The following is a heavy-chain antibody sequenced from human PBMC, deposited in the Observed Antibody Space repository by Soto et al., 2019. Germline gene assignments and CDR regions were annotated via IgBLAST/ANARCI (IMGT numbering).Heavy chain of an antibody. D-gene: IGHD6-19*01. V-gene: IGHV4-39*01. J-gene: IGHJ5*02. Sequence: SQALSRTYTVSACPTISSSYYWGWMRQPPGKGLEWFGSIYYSGSTYYNPSLKSRDTISVHTPKNQFSLKLGSVTDADTDVYYCARRSGSSSGWSLNWFDPWGQGTLVTAS. CDR3: ARRSGSSSGWSLNWFDP. CDR1: ACPTISSSYY. CDR2: IYYSGST.